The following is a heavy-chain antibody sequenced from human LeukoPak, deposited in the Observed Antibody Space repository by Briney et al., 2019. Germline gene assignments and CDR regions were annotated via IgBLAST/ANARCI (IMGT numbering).Heavy chain of an antibody. V-gene: IGHV3-15*01. CDR1: GFTFSNAW. Sequence: GGSLRLSCAASGFTFSNAWMSWVRQAPGKGRGWVGRIKSKTDGGTTDYAAPVKGRFTISRDDSKNTLFLQMNSLKTEDTAVYFCTTVPNVSFYFDSSGYLYYWGQGTLVTVSS. J-gene: IGHJ4*02. CDR2: IKSKTDGGTT. CDR3: TTVPNVSFYFDSSGYLYY. D-gene: IGHD3-22*01.